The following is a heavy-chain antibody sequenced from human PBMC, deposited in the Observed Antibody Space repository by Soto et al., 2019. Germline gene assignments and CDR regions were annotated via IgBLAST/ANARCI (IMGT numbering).Heavy chain of an antibody. CDR1: GGSISSGGYS. J-gene: IGHJ3*02. Sequence: QVQLQESGPGLVKPSQTLSLTCTVSGGSISSGGYSWSWIRQHPGKGLEWIGYIYYSGSTYYNPSLKSRVTISVDTSENPFSLKLSSVTAADTAVYYCAREAPYGGSYYRSTADAFDIWGEGTMVTVSS. CDR2: IYYSGST. V-gene: IGHV4-31*03. CDR3: AREAPYGGSYYRSTADAFDI. D-gene: IGHD1-26*01.